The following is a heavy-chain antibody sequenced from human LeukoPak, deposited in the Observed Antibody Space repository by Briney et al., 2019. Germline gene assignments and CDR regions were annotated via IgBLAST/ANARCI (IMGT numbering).Heavy chain of an antibody. Sequence: GSLRLSCAASGFTFDDYGMSWVRQAPGKGLEWVSGINWNGGSTGYADSVKGRFTISRDNTKNSLYLQMNSLRAEDTALYHCARVVAAEAPTYYYYYGMDVWGQGTTVTVSS. CDR3: ARVVAAEAPTYYYYYGMDV. D-gene: IGHD6-13*01. CDR1: GFTFDDYG. CDR2: INWNGGST. V-gene: IGHV3-20*01. J-gene: IGHJ6*02.